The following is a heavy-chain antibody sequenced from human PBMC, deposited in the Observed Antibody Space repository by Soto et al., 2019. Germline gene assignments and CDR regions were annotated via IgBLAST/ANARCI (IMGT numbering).Heavy chain of an antibody. CDR2: IWYHGTTK. CDR1: GFSLSRYG. CDR3: AREVVATSHFSGFGS. V-gene: IGHV3-33*01. D-gene: IGHD2-15*01. Sequence: PGGSVRLSCEVSGFSLSRYGMHWVRQAPGKGQEWVAVIWYHGTTKNYADSVKGRFTISRDISKNTVYLQIDSLEVADTAVYYCAREVVATSHFSGFGSWSQRAIGTASS. J-gene: IGHJ4*02.